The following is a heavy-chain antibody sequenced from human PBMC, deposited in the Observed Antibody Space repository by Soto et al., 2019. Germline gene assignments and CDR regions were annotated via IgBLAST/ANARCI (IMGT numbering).Heavy chain of an antibody. Sequence: QVQLVQSGAEVKKPGASVKISCKASGYTFTRYTMNWVRQAPGQRLEWMGWINPDNGNTKSSQKFQDRVIITRDTSASTAYMDLSSLRSEDTAVYYCARGIAXXXXDXWGQXTLVTVSS. CDR1: GYTFTRYT. CDR3: ARGIAXXXXDX. J-gene: IGHJ5*02. D-gene: IGHD2-15*01. V-gene: IGHV1-3*01. CDR2: INPDNGNT.